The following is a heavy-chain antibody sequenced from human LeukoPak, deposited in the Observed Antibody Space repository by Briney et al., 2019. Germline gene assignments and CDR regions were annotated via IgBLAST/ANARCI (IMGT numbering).Heavy chain of an antibody. CDR3: ARGPIAAAGDY. CDR2: MNPNSGNT. J-gene: IGHJ4*02. CDR1: GYTFTSYD. Sequence: GASVKVSCKASGYTFTSYDINWVRQATGQGLEWMGWMNPNSGNTGYAQKFQGRVTITRNTSISTAYMELSSLRSDDTAVYYCARGPIAAAGDYWGQGTLVTVSS. V-gene: IGHV1-8*03. D-gene: IGHD6-13*01.